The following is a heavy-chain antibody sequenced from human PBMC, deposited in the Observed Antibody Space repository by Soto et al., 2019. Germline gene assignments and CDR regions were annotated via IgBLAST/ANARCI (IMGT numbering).Heavy chain of an antibody. D-gene: IGHD6-13*01. Sequence: EVQLVESGGGLVKPGGSLRLSCVASGFTFSSYNMNWVRQAPGNGLEWLSVITENSDYIFYADSVKGRYTMSRDDAKNSVYPPMDSLRPDDTAITYCTRDRKLVPDWFEPWGQGTLVTVSS. CDR2: ITENSDYI. CDR1: GFTFSSYN. V-gene: IGHV3-21*01. CDR3: TRDRKLVPDWFEP. J-gene: IGHJ5*02.